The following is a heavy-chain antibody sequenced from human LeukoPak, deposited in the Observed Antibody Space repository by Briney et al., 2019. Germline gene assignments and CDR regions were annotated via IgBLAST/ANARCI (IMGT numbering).Heavy chain of an antibody. D-gene: IGHD2-15*01. CDR3: ARVQAECSGGSCYYNY. CDR2: INPNSGGT. J-gene: IGHJ4*02. CDR1: GYTFTGYY. V-gene: IGHV1-2*02. Sequence: VALVKVSCKASGYTFTGYYMHWVRQAPGQGLEWMGWINPNSGGTNYAQKFQGRVTMTRDTSISTAYMELSRLRSDDTAVYYCARVQAECSGGSCYYNYWGQGTLVTVSS.